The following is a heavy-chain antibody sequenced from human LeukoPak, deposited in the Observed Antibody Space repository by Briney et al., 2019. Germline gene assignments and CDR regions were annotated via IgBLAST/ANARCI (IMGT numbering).Heavy chain of an antibody. J-gene: IGHJ4*02. CDR1: GGSINSGSYY. Sequence: SQTLSLTCTVSGGSINSGSYYWNWIRQSAGRGLEWIGHIYTTGTTNCNPSLKSRVTISLDTSKNQFSLKLNSVTAADTAVYYCARCTSTSRYNFDYWGQGTLVTVSS. CDR2: IYTTGTT. CDR3: ARCTSTSRYNFDY. D-gene: IGHD2-2*02. V-gene: IGHV4-61*09.